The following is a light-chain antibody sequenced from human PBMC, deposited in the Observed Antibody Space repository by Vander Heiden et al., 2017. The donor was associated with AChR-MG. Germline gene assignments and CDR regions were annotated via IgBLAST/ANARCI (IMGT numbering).Light chain of an antibody. J-gene: IGKJ1*01. Sequence: EIVLTQSPDTLSLSPGERATLSCGASQFVSNSYLAWYQQKPGLAPRLLIYDAVSRATGIPDRFSGSGSGTDFTLTISRLEPEDCAVYYCQQYGSSPRTFGRGTKVEIK. V-gene: IGKV3D-20*01. CDR2: DAV. CDR3: QQYGSSPRT. CDR1: QFVSNSY.